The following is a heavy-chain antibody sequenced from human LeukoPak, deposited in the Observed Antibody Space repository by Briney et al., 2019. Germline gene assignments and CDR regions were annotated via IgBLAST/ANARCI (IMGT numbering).Heavy chain of an antibody. CDR1: GFTFSGSA. J-gene: IGHJ5*02. CDR3: TRDSGTYPWFDP. D-gene: IGHD1-26*01. Sequence: PGGSLKLSCAASGFTFSGSAIHWVRQSSGKGLEWVGQIDKKDKGYATATAYAASVKGRFTISRDDSINTAYLQMKSLKTEDTALYYCTRDSGTYPWFDPWGQGALVTVSS. V-gene: IGHV3-73*01. CDR2: IDKKDKGYATAT.